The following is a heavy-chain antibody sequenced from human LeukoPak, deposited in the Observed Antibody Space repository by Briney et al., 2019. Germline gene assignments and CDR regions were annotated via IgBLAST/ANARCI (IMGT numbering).Heavy chain of an antibody. CDR3: ARGDHHYDNSGYAFDY. V-gene: IGHV3-21*01. D-gene: IGHD3-22*01. Sequence: GGSLRLSCAASGFTFSSYSMNWVRQAPGKGLEWVSSISSSSSYIYYADSVKGRFTISRDNAKNSLYLQMNSLRAEDTAVYFCARGDHHYDNSGYAFDYWGKGTMVTVSP. CDR2: ISSSSSYI. J-gene: IGHJ3*01. CDR1: GFTFSSYS.